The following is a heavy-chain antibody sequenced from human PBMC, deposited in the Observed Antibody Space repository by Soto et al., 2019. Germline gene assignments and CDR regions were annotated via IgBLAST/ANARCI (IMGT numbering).Heavy chain of an antibody. J-gene: IGHJ4*02. CDR2: ISYDGINK. CDR3: VQDRGPFGDGRERGDY. V-gene: IGHV3-30*18. Sequence: QVQLVESGGGVVQPGRSLRLSCAASGIIFSSCGMHWVRQAPGKGLEWVAVISYDGINKYYGDSVKGRFAISRDNSKNTLYLQMNSLSADDTAVYYCVQDRGPFGDGRERGDYWGQGTLVAVSS. CDR1: GIIFSSCG. D-gene: IGHD3-16*01.